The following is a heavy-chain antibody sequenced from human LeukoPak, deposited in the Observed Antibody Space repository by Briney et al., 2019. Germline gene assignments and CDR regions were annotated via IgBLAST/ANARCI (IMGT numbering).Heavy chain of an antibody. CDR3: AKDTPRWELLYYFDY. Sequence: SGGSLRLSCAASGFTFSSYGMHWVRQAPGKGLEWVAVISYDGSNKYYADSVKGRFTISRDNSKNTLYLQMNSLRAEDTAVYYCAKDTPRWELLYYFDYWGQGTLVTVSS. J-gene: IGHJ4*02. V-gene: IGHV3-30*18. CDR1: GFTFSSYG. CDR2: ISYDGSNK. D-gene: IGHD1-26*01.